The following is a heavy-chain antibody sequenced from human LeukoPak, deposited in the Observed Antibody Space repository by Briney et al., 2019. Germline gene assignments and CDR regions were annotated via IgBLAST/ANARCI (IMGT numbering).Heavy chain of an antibody. Sequence: SETLSLTCTVSGGSISNYFWSWVRQPAGKGLEWIGRIYSTGRSDYNPSLKSRITMSVDTSKNQFSLKLSSVTAADTAVYYCARAVAGFFYFDYWGQGTLVTVSS. D-gene: IGHD6-19*01. V-gene: IGHV4-4*07. J-gene: IGHJ4*02. CDR3: ARAVAGFFYFDY. CDR1: GGSISNYF. CDR2: IYSTGRS.